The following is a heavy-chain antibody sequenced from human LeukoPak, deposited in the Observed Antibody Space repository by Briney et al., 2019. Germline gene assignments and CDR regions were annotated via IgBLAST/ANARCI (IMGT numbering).Heavy chain of an antibody. V-gene: IGHV3-7*01. D-gene: IGHD3-10*02. CDR1: GFTFSSSW. CDR2: INPDTSEI. Sequence: PGGSLRLSCEASGFTFSSSWMSWVRQGAGKGLEWMGSINPDTSEIHYVDAVRGRFTISRDNANNSLYLQMSSLTADDTAVYYCAELGITMIGGVWGKGTTVTISS. J-gene: IGHJ6*04. CDR3: AELGITMIGGV.